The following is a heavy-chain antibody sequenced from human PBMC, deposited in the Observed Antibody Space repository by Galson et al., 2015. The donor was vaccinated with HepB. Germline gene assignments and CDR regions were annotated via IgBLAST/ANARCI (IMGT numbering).Heavy chain of an antibody. D-gene: IGHD1-26*01. V-gene: IGHV3-23*01. CDR1: GFSFNTIA. CDR3: AKVVGGKGWVFDT. CDR2: ISNSGT. Sequence: SLRLSCAGSGFSFNTIAMSWVRQAPGKGLEWVSGISNSGTYYADSVKDRFTISRDNSKTTLYLQMNTLRADDTAVYYCAKVVGGKGWVFDTWGQGALVTVSS. J-gene: IGHJ4*02.